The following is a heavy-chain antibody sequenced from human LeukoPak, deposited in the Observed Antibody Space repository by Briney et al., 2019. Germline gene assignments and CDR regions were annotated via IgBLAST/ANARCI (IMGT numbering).Heavy chain of an antibody. Sequence: GSLRLSCAASGFTFSSYGMHWVRQAPGKGLEWVAFIRYDGSNKYYADTVKGRFTISRDNSKNTLYLQMNSPRAEDTAVYYGANFPVAGTGRDDYWGQGTLVTVSS. D-gene: IGHD6-19*01. V-gene: IGHV3-30*02. J-gene: IGHJ4*02. CDR1: GFTFSSYG. CDR3: ANFPVAGTGRDDY. CDR2: IRYDGSNK.